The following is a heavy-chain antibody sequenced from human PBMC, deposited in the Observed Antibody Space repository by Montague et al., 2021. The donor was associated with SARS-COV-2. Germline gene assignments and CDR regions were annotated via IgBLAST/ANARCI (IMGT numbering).Heavy chain of an antibody. CDR1: GFTFSSYV. Sequence: SRRLSCAASGFTFSSYVMSWVRQAPGKGLEWVSAISGSGGSTYYADSVKGRFTISRDNSKNTLYLQMNSLRAEDTAVYYCAKEISSSWIASYYGMDVWGQGTTVTVSS. J-gene: IGHJ6*02. D-gene: IGHD6-13*01. CDR2: ISGSGGST. CDR3: AKEISSSWIASYYGMDV. V-gene: IGHV3-23*01.